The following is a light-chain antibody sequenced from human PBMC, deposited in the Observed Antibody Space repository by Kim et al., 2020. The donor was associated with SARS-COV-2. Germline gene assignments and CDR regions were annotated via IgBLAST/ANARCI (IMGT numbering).Light chain of an antibody. V-gene: IGLV3-9*01. CDR1: NIGSKN. CDR3: QVWDSSTVV. J-gene: IGLJ1*01. Sequence: YELTQPLSVSVALGQTARITCGGNNIGSKNVHWYQQKPGQAPVLVIYRDSNRPSGIPERFSGSNSGNTATLTISRAQAGDEADYYCQVWDSSTVVFGTGTKVTVL. CDR2: RDS.